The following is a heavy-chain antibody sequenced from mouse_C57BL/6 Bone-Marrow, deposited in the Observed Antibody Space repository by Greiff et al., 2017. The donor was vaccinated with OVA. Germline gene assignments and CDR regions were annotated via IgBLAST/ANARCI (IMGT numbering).Heavy chain of an antibody. V-gene: IGHV5-6*02. CDR2: ISSGGSYT. Sequence: DVMLVESGGDLVKPGGSLKLSCAASGFTFSSYGMSWVRQTPDKRLEWVATISSGGSYTYYPDSVKGRFTISRDNAKNTLYLQMSSLKSEDTAMYYCARHGDYYGPVYFDYWGQGTTLTVSS. CDR3: ARHGDYYGPVYFDY. D-gene: IGHD1-1*01. CDR1: GFTFSSYG. J-gene: IGHJ2*01.